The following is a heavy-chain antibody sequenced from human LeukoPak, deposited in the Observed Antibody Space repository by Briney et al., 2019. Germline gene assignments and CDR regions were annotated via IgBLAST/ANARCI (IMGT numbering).Heavy chain of an antibody. CDR2: IHYDGSNN. J-gene: IGHJ6*04. Sequence: GGSLRLSCAASGFTFSSYAMHWVRQAPGKGLEWVAFIHYDGSNNYYADSVKGRFTISRDNSKNTLYLQMNSLRAEDTAVYYCAELGITMIGGVWGKGTTVTISS. D-gene: IGHD3-10*02. CDR1: GFTFSSYA. V-gene: IGHV3-30*02. CDR3: AELGITMIGGV.